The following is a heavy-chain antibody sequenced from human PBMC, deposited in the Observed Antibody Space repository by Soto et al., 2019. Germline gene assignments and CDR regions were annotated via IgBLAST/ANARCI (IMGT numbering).Heavy chain of an antibody. CDR1: GFTYSTYA. V-gene: IGHV3-23*01. CDR3: AKVKPGIQQWLVYFDY. CDR2: ISGDGKST. Sequence: GGSLRLSCAVSGFTYSTYAMGWVRQAPGKGLEWVSSISGDGKSTHYADSVKGRFTISRDNSKNTLYLQMSGLRAEDTALYYCAKVKPGIQQWLVYFDYWGQGTLVTVS. D-gene: IGHD6-19*01. J-gene: IGHJ4*02.